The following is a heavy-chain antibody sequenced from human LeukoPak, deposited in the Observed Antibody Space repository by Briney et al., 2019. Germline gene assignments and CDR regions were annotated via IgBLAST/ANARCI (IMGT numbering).Heavy chain of an antibody. Sequence: ASVKVSLKASVYTFTDYFLHWVRQAHGQGLEWVGWINPNSGGRKNAHKFQGRVPMTRDTSISTAYMELSGLGFDDTAVYYCARNGHISAWSYYYYYVDVWGIGTTVTVSS. CDR3: ARNGHISAWSYYYYYVDV. CDR2: INPNSGGR. J-gene: IGHJ6*03. D-gene: IGHD6-19*01. CDR1: VYTFTDYF. V-gene: IGHV1-2*02.